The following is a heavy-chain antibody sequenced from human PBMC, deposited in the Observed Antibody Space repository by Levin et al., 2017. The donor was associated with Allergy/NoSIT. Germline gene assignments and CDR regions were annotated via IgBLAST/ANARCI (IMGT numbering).Heavy chain of an antibody. Sequence: QPGGSLRLSCEASGFTFTDHYMDWVRQAPGKGLEWVGRIRNKANNYITHYGASVKGRFTISRDVSKNSLYLQMKSLKTEDTAVYYCTREDLGGVFDSWGQGTLVTVST. V-gene: IGHV3-72*01. D-gene: IGHD3-16*01. J-gene: IGHJ4*02. CDR3: TREDLGGVFDS. CDR2: IRNKANNYIT. CDR1: GFTFTDHY.